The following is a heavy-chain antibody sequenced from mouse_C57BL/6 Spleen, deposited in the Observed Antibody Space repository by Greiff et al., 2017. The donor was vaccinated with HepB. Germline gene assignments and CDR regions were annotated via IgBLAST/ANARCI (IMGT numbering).Heavy chain of an antibody. D-gene: IGHD2-5*01. CDR3: ARTYYSNYMDY. CDR1: GFTFSDYY. V-gene: IGHV5-16*01. J-gene: IGHJ4*01. CDR2: INYDGSST. Sequence: EVMLVESEGGLVQPGSSMKLSCTASGFTFSDYYMAWVRQVPEKGLEWVANINYDGSSTYYLDSLKSRFIISRDNAKNILYLQMSSLKSEDTATYYCARTYYSNYMDYWGQGTSVTVSS.